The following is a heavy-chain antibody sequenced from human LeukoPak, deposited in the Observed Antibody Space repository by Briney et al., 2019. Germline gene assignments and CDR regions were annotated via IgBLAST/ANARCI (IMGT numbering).Heavy chain of an antibody. CDR1: GFTFSSYA. D-gene: IGHD6-13*01. CDR2: ISGSGGST. CDR3: AKSIAAAGEYYFDY. V-gene: IGHV3-23*01. J-gene: IGHJ4*02. Sequence: GGSLRLSCAASGFTFSSYAMSWVRQAPGKGLEWVSAISGSGGSTYYADSVKGRFTISRDNSKNTLCLQMNSLRAEDTAVYYCAKSIAAAGEYYFDYWGQGTLVTVSS.